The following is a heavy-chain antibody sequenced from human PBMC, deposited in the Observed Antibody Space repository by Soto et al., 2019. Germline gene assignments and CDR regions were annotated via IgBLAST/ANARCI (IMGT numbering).Heavy chain of an antibody. J-gene: IGHJ4*02. V-gene: IGHV2-5*01. Sequence: SGPTLVNPTQTLTLTCTFSGFSLTTSGVGVGWIRQPPGKALEWLALIYWNDDKRYSPSLKNRLTIAKDISENQVVLTMTNMDPVDTATYYCAHSGFWFRDSSGYSDYWGQGTRVTVSS. CDR3: AHSGFWFRDSSGYSDY. CDR1: GFSLTTSGVG. D-gene: IGHD3-22*01. CDR2: IYWNDDK.